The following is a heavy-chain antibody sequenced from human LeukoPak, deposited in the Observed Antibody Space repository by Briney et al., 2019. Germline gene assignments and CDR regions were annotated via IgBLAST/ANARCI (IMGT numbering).Heavy chain of an antibody. D-gene: IGHD1-26*01. Sequence: GGSLRLSCEASGFSFPYGMSWVRQAPGKGLEWVSGITNSGENTYYADSVKGRFTISRDNAKNSLYLQMNSLRAGDTAVYYCARVTRWPGSFLWGQGTLVTVSS. CDR2: ITNSGENT. V-gene: IGHV3-21*01. CDR3: ARVTRWPGSFL. CDR1: GFSFPYG. J-gene: IGHJ4*02.